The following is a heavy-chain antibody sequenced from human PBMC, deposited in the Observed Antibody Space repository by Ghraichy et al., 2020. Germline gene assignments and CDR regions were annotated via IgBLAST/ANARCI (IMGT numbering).Heavy chain of an antibody. Sequence: GGSLRLSCVGSGFTFSSHSMNWVRQSPGRGLEWLSYITASGRTISYADSAKGRFTISRDNAQNSLYLQMKSLRDEDTAVYYCARGATVVRFYYYNGMDVWGQGTTVTVSS. D-gene: IGHD4-23*01. CDR1: GFTFSSHS. J-gene: IGHJ6*02. V-gene: IGHV3-48*02. CDR3: ARGATVVRFYYYNGMDV. CDR2: ITASGRTI.